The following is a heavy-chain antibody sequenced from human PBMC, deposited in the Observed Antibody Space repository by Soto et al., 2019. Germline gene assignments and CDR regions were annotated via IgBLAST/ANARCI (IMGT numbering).Heavy chain of an antibody. CDR3: ARTYYYDSSGPDAFDI. D-gene: IGHD3-22*01. CDR2: IWYDGSNK. J-gene: IGHJ3*02. V-gene: IGHV3-33*01. CDR1: GFTFSSYG. Sequence: GGSLRLSCAASGFTFSSYGMHWVRQAPGKGLEWVAVIWYDGSNKYYADSVKGRFTISRDNSKNTLYLQMNSLRAEDTAVYYCARTYYYDSSGPDAFDIWGQGTMVTVSS.